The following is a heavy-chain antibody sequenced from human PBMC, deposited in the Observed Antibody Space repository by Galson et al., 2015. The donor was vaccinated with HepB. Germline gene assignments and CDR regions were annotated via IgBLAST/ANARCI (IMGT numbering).Heavy chain of an antibody. D-gene: IGHD3-3*01. CDR3: ARTNYDFWSGYFFYP. V-gene: IGHV2-26*01. J-gene: IGHJ5*02. CDR1: GFSLSNARMG. CDR2: IFSNDEK. Sequence: PALVKPTQTLTLTCTVSGFSLSNARMGVSWIRQPPGKALEWLAHIFSNDEKSYSTSLKSRLTISKDTSKSQVVLTMTNMDPVDTATYYCARTNYDFWSGYFFYPWGQGTLVTVSS.